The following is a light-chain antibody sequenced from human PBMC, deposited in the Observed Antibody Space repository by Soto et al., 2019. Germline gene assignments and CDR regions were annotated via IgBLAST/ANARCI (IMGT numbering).Light chain of an antibody. CDR1: QSVSSSH. CDR2: DAS. J-gene: IGKJ5*01. Sequence: EIVLTQSPGTLSLSPGERATLSCRASQSVSSSHLAWYQQKPGQAPRLLIYDASSRATGIPDRFGGSGSGTDFTLTISRLEPEDFAVYYCQLSQQRSSWPPIAFGQGTRLEI. V-gene: IGKV3D-20*02. CDR3: QLSQQRSSWPPIA.